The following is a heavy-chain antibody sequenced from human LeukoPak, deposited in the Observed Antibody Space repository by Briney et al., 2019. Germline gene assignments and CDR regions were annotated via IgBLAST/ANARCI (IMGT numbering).Heavy chain of an antibody. V-gene: IGHV3-48*03. J-gene: IGHJ4*02. Sequence: GGSLRLSCAASGFTFSSYEMNWVRQAPGKGLEWVSYISSSGSTIYYADSVKGRFTISRDNAKNSLYLQMNSLRAEDTAVYYCARAHSGYDWVPDYWGQGTLVTVSS. D-gene: IGHD5-12*01. CDR1: GFTFSSYE. CDR2: ISSSGSTI. CDR3: ARAHSGYDWVPDY.